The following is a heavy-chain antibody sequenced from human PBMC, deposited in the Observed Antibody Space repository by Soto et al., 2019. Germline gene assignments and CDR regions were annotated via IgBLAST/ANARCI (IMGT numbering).Heavy chain of an antibody. J-gene: IGHJ4*02. V-gene: IGHV3-30-3*01. D-gene: IGHD5-12*01. CDR3: AREWSVANPGY. CDR1: GFTFSNYS. CDR2: ISKDGDKK. Sequence: PGGSLRLSCAASGFTFSNYSIHWVRQAPCKGLEWVAVISKDGDKKYYAGYVKGRFNISRDNSKNKLYLQMNSLRHEGTAVHYCAREWSVANPGYWGQGTQVAVSS.